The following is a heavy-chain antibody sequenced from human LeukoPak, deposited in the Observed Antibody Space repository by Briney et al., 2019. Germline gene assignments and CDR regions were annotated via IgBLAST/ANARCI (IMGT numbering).Heavy chain of an antibody. V-gene: IGHV3-23*01. Sequence: GGSLRLSCAASGFTFNIYAMRWVRLAPGKGLQWVASMCGSAGCTYYEDSVRGRFTISRDNSKNILYLQMNSLRAEDTAIYYCARDRPNYHESNGHYYNRDGDHWGQGTLVTVSS. CDR2: MCGSAGCT. J-gene: IGHJ5*02. D-gene: IGHD3-10*01. CDR3: ARDRPNYHESNGHYYNRDGDH. CDR1: GFTFNIYA.